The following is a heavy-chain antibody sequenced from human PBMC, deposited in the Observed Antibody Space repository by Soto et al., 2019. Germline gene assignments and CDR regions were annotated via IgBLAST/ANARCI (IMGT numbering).Heavy chain of an antibody. V-gene: IGHV4-59*08. Sequence: QVQVKESGPGLVKPSETLSLTCSVFGGSMSPYYWSWIRQSPGKGLGWIANIYYRGNTNYNPSLESRVTISIDTSKNQFSLKLNSLTAADTAVYYCARHSKKTGDFDYYYGMDVWGQGTTVTVSS. CDR1: GGSMSPYY. CDR3: ARHSKKTGDFDYYYGMDV. CDR2: IYYRGNT. J-gene: IGHJ6*02. D-gene: IGHD7-27*01.